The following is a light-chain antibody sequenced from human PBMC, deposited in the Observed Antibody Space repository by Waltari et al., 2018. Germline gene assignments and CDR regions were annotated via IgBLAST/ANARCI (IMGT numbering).Light chain of an antibody. CDR3: LQYYNTPQT. CDR2: WSS. V-gene: IGKV4-1*01. CDR1: PSVLYSSNNKNY. Sequence: DIVMTQSPDSLAVSLGASANIHYTSSPSVLYSSNNKNYLAWFQQRPGQPPKLLIYWSSTRESGVPDRFSASGSGTDFTLTISSLQAEDVAVYYCLQYYNTPQTFGQGTRVEIK. J-gene: IGKJ1*01.